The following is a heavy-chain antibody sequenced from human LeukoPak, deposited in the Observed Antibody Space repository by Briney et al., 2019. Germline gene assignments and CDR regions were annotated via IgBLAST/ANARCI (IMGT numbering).Heavy chain of an antibody. V-gene: IGHV4-4*02. CDR1: GGSISSSNW. J-gene: IGHJ1*01. CDR3: ARMVDSSGFSPCQH. CDR2: IYHTGST. D-gene: IGHD3-22*01. Sequence: SETLSLTCAVSGGSISSSNWWSWVRQPPGKGLEWIGSIYHTGSTYYNPSLKSRITISIDTSKNQFSLKVNSVTAADTAVYYCARMVDSSGFSPCQHWGQGTLATVSS.